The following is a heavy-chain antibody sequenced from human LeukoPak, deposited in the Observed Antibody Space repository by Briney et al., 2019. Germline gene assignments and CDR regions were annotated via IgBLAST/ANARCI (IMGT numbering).Heavy chain of an antibody. J-gene: IGHJ3*02. CDR3: ARDPSISYYDSSGIGDDAFDI. CDR2: INTDGSST. D-gene: IGHD3-22*01. Sequence: PGGSLRLSCAASGFTFSSYWMHWVRQAPGKGLVWVSRINTDGSSTSYADSVKGRFTISRDNAKNTLYLQMNSLRAEDTAVYYCARDPSISYYDSSGIGDDAFDIWGQGTMVTVSS. CDR1: GFTFSSYW. V-gene: IGHV3-74*01.